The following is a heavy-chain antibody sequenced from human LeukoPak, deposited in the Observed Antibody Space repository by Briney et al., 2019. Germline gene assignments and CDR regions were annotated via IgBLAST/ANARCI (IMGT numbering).Heavy chain of an antibody. CDR2: ISSDESST. J-gene: IGHJ4*02. CDR3: ARVYGDYGRGHFDY. CDR1: GFTFSSYW. V-gene: IGHV3-74*01. D-gene: IGHD4-17*01. Sequence: PGGSLRLSCAASGFTFSSYWMHWVRQAPGRGLVWVSRISSDESSTSYADSVKGRFTISRDNAKNSLYLQMNSLRADDTAVYYCARVYGDYGRGHFDYWGQGTLVTVSS.